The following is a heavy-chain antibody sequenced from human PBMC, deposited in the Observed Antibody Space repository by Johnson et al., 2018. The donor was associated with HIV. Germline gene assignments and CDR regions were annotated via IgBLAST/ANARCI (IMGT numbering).Heavy chain of an antibody. CDR2: ISSGGNSI. J-gene: IGHJ3*02. Sequence: QVQLVESGGGLVKPEGSLRLSCAASGFTFSDYYMSWIRQAPGKGLEWVSYISSGGNSIHYADSVKGRFPISRDNVKNSLYLQMNSLRAEDTAVYYCTRDERFNWGFEYAFDIWGQGTMVTVSS. V-gene: IGHV3-11*01. D-gene: IGHD7-27*01. CDR1: GFTFSDYY. CDR3: TRDERFNWGFEYAFDI.